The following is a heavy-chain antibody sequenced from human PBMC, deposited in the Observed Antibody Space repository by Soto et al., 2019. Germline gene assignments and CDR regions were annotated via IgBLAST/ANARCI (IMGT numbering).Heavy chain of an antibody. CDR2: IYWDDDE. Sequence: QITLKESGPTLVKPTQTLTLTCTFSAFSLSTSGVGVGWIRQPPGKALEWLTFIYWDDDERYSPSLKSRLTITKDTPKNQVVLTMTNMDPVDTATYYCARLVAAGITYYFDSWGQGTLVTVSS. D-gene: IGHD2-21*01. V-gene: IGHV2-5*02. CDR1: AFSLSTSGVG. CDR3: ARLVAAGITYYFDS. J-gene: IGHJ4*02.